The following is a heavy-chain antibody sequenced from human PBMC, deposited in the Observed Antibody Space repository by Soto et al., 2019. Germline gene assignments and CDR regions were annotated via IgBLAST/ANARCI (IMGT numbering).Heavy chain of an antibody. Sequence: ASVKVSCKASGYTFTSYDINWVRQATGQGLEWMGWMNPNSGNTGYAQKFQGRVTMTRNTSISTAYMELSSLRSEDTAVYYCARGRGKVVAARRGMDVWGQGTTVTVS. D-gene: IGHD2-15*01. J-gene: IGHJ6*02. CDR1: GYTFTSYD. CDR2: MNPNSGNT. V-gene: IGHV1-8*01. CDR3: ARGRGKVVAARRGMDV.